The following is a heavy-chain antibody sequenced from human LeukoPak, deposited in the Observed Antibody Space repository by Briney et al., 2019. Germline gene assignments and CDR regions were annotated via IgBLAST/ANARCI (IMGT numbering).Heavy chain of an antibody. CDR1: GFTFSSYP. CDR2: ITRNSEDI. V-gene: IGHV3-23*01. J-gene: IGHJ4*02. Sequence: PGGSLRLSCAASGFTFSSYPMSWLRQAPGKGLEWVSAITRNSEDIYYADSVKGRFTISRDNSKNTLYMQMNILGTDDTAVYFCAKENPVEGINYFDYWGRGTLVTVSS. D-gene: IGHD1-14*01. CDR3: AKENPVEGINYFDY.